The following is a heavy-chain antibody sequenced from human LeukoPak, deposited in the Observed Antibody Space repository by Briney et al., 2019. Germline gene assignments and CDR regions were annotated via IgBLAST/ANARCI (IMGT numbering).Heavy chain of an antibody. V-gene: IGHV1-69*13. CDR2: IVPIFGTA. CDR3: ARDHRRDGYNYADH. CDR1: GGTFSSYA. D-gene: IGHD5-24*01. J-gene: IGHJ4*02. Sequence: SVKVSCKASGGTFSSYAISWVRQAPGQGLGWMGGIVPIFGTANYAQKFQGRVTITADESTSTAYMELSSLRSEDTAVYYCARDHRRDGYNYADHWGQGTLVTVSS.